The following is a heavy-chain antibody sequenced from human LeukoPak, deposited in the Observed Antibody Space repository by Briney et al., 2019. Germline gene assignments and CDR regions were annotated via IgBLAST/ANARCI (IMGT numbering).Heavy chain of an antibody. V-gene: IGHV4-61*01. J-gene: IGHJ4*02. Sequence: SETLSLTCTVSGGSVSSGTYYWSWIRQPPGKGLEWIGYIYYSGSTNYNPSLKSRVTISVDTSKNQFSLKLSSVTAADTAVYYCARDRVRGNSNPFFDYLGQGTLVTVSS. CDR3: ARDRVRGNSNPFFDY. CDR1: GGSVSSGTYY. D-gene: IGHD4-11*01. CDR2: IYYSGST.